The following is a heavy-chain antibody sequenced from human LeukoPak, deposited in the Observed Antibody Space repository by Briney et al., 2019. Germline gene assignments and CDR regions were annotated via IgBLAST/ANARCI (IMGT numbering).Heavy chain of an antibody. J-gene: IGHJ4*02. Sequence: GGSLRLSCAASGFTFSSYGMHWVRQAPGKGLEWVAVISYDGSNKDYADSVKGRFTISRDNSKNTLYLQMNSLRAEDTAVYYCAKDHVAGTSASLFDYWGQGTLVTVSS. CDR1: GFTFSSYG. V-gene: IGHV3-30*18. CDR2: ISYDGSNK. D-gene: IGHD6-19*01. CDR3: AKDHVAGTSASLFDY.